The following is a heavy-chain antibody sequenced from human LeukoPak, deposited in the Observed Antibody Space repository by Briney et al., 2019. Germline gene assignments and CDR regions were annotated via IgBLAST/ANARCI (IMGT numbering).Heavy chain of an antibody. D-gene: IGHD3-10*01. Sequence: GASVKVSCKASGYTFTGYYMHWVRQAPGQGLEWMGWINPNSGNTGYAQKFQGRVTMTRNTSISTAYMELSSLRSEDTAVYYCARGWNMVRGNAGGYWGQGTLVTVSS. J-gene: IGHJ4*02. V-gene: IGHV1-8*02. CDR1: GYTFTGYY. CDR2: INPNSGNT. CDR3: ARGWNMVRGNAGGY.